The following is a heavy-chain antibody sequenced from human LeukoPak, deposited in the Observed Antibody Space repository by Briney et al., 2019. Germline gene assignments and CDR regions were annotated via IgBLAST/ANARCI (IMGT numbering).Heavy chain of an antibody. Sequence: ASVKVSCKASGYSFTGYYMHWVRQAPGQGLEWMGWINPNSGGTKYAQKFKGRVTMTRDTSISTAYMELSRLRSEDTAVYYCARRDYYGSGSYPYYYDYYMDVWGKGTTVTISS. D-gene: IGHD3-10*01. CDR1: GYSFTGYY. V-gene: IGHV1-2*02. CDR3: ARRDYYGSGSYPYYYDYYMDV. CDR2: INPNSGGT. J-gene: IGHJ6*03.